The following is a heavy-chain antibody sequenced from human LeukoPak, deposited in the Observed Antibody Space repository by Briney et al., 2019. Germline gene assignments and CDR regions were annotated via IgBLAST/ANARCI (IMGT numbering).Heavy chain of an antibody. CDR1: GYTLTELS. J-gene: IGHJ3*02. V-gene: IGHV1-46*01. CDR2: INPSGGST. Sequence: SSVQVSCKVSGYTLTELSMHWVRLAPGPGLEWMGIINPSGGSTSYAQKFQGRVTMTRDTSTGTVYMELSSLRSEDTAVYYCARALPYYDFWSGYYKGAFDIWGQGTMVTVSS. CDR3: ARALPYYDFWSGYYKGAFDI. D-gene: IGHD3-3*01.